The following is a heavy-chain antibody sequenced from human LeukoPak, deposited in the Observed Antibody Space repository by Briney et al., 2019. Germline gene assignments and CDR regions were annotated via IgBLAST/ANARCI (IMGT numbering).Heavy chain of an antibody. Sequence: ASVKVSCKASGYTFTGYYVHWVRQAPGQGLEWMGRINPNSGDTNYAQKFQGRVTMTRDTSISTAYMELSRLRSDDTAVYYCARSSGSYAGFDYWGQGTLVTVSS. J-gene: IGHJ4*02. CDR3: ARSSGSYAGFDY. CDR1: GYTFTGYY. CDR2: INPNSGDT. V-gene: IGHV1-2*06. D-gene: IGHD1-26*01.